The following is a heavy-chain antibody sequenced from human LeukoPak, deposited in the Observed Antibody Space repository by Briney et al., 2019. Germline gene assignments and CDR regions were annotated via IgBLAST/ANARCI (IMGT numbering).Heavy chain of an antibody. CDR1: GFSFSSYS. Sequence: AGGSLRLSCEACGFSFSSYSMNWVRQAPGKGLEWVSYISSSTTTKDYADSVKGRFTISRDNAKNSLYLQMNSLRDEDTAVYYCARDRDWSFDYWGQGTLVTVSS. J-gene: IGHJ4*02. V-gene: IGHV3-48*02. CDR2: ISSSTTTK. CDR3: ARDRDWSFDY. D-gene: IGHD3/OR15-3a*01.